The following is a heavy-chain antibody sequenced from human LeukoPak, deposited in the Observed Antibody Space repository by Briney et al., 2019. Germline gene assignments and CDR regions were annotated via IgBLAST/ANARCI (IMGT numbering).Heavy chain of an antibody. J-gene: IGHJ4*02. CDR1: GYSISSGFY. V-gene: IGHV4-38-2*02. CDR2: IHYSGST. D-gene: IGHD2-15*01. CDR3: ASDAPGLLGY. Sequence: PSETLSLTCTVSGYSISSGFYWGWIRQPPGKGPEWIGNIHYSGSTYHKPSLKSRVTISVDTSKNQFSLKLSSVTAADTAMYYCASDAPGLLGYWGQGTLVTVSS.